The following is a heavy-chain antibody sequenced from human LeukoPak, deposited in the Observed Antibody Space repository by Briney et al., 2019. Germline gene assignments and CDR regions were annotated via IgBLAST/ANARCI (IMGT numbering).Heavy chain of an antibody. CDR2: FYNSGGT. CDR3: ARAAAGTLGIFDH. J-gene: IGHJ4*02. Sequence: SETLSLTCTVSGGSISGYYWSWIRQPAGKGLEWIGRFYNSGGTKYNPSLKSRVTMSIDTSKNEFYLKLTSVTAADTAVYYCARAAAGTLGIFDHWGQGTLVTVSS. V-gene: IGHV4-4*07. D-gene: IGHD6-13*01. CDR1: GGSISGYY.